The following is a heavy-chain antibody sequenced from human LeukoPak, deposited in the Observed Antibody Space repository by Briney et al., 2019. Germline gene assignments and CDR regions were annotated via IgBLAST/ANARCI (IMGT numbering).Heavy chain of an antibody. D-gene: IGHD3-10*01. CDR2: ISYDGSNK. CDR3: AKDTYGSGGFDP. CDR1: GFTFSSYG. J-gene: IGHJ5*02. V-gene: IGHV3-30*18. Sequence: GGSLRLSCAASGFTFSSYGMHWVRQAPGKGLEWVAVISYDGSNKYYADSVKGRFTISRDNSKNTLYLQMNSLRAEDTAVYYCAKDTYGSGGFDPWGQGTLVSVSS.